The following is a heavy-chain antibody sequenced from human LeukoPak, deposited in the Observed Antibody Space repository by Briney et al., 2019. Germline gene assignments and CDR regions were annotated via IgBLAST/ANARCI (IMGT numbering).Heavy chain of an antibody. Sequence: GASVKVSCKASGYTFTSYGISWVRQAPGQGLEWMGWISAYNGNTNYAQKLQGRVTMTTDTSTSTAYMELRNLRSDDTAVYYCARGRLRFLEWSYGMDVWGQGTTVTVSS. CDR2: ISAYNGNT. D-gene: IGHD3-3*01. V-gene: IGHV1-18*01. J-gene: IGHJ6*02. CDR3: ARGRLRFLEWSYGMDV. CDR1: GYTFTSYG.